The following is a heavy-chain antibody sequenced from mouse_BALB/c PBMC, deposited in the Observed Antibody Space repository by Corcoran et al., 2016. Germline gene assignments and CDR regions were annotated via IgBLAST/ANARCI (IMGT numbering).Heavy chain of an antibody. J-gene: IGHJ4*01. CDR1: GYTFTNNG. Sequence: QIQLVQSGPELKKPGETVKISCKASGYTFTNNGMNWAKQAPGKGLKWMGWINTYTGESNYADDFKGRFAFSLETSASTAYLQIKNLKNEDTATYFCAREPYAMDYWGQGTSVTVST. V-gene: IGHV9-3-1*01. CDR3: AREPYAMDY. CDR2: INTYTGES.